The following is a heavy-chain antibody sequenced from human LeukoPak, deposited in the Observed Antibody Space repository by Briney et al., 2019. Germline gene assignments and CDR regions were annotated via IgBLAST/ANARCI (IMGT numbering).Heavy chain of an antibody. Sequence: PSETLSLTCAVSGGSISSYYWSWIRQPPGKGLECIGYIYYSGSTNYNPSLKSRVTISVDKSKSQFSLKLSSVTAADAAVYYCARPQHGTLDIWGQGTMVTVSS. J-gene: IGHJ3*02. CDR1: GGSISSYY. CDR3: ARPQHGTLDI. D-gene: IGHD6-13*01. CDR2: IYYSGST. V-gene: IGHV4-59*08.